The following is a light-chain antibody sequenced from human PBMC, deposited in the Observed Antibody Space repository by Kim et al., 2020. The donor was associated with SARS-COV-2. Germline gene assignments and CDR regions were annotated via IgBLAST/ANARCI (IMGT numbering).Light chain of an antibody. CDR1: QSISRW. J-gene: IGKJ2*01. V-gene: IGKV1-5*03. CDR2: KAS. CDR3: QQYKSLYT. Sequence: LSASVGDRVTITCRASQSISRWLAWYQQKPGKAPKVLISKASTLETGVPSRFSGSGSGTEFTLTSSSLQPDDFATYYCQQYKSLYTFGQGTKLEIK.